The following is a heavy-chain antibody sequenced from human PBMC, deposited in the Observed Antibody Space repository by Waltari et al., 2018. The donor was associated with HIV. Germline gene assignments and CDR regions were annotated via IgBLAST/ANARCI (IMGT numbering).Heavy chain of an antibody. J-gene: IGHJ6*02. Sequence: QVQLQESGPGLVRPSQTLSLTCSVSGGSISYNDYYWNWIRQSPRRGLEWIGAIYFTGTTSYNPSLKSRLIISVDRSKNEFSLKLNSVTAADTAVYYCARVARRGLVWGSPWYYGMDVWGQGTTVTVSS. CDR1: GGSISYNDYY. V-gene: IGHV4-30-4*01. D-gene: IGHD7-27*01. CDR2: IYFTGTT. CDR3: ARVARRGLVWGSPWYYGMDV.